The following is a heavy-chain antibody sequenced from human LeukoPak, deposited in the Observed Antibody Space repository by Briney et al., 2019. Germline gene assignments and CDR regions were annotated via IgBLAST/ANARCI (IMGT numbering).Heavy chain of an antibody. D-gene: IGHD6-6*01. CDR2: INPNSGGT. CDR1: GYTLTDYY. V-gene: IGHV1-2*02. J-gene: IGHJ4*02. Sequence: ASVKVSCKASGYTLTDYYMHWVRQAPGQGLEWMGWINPNSGGTNFAQKFQGRVAMTRDTSISTAYLELGSLRSDDTAVYFCARARWQLVPYFDSWAQGTLVTVSS. CDR3: ARARWQLVPYFDS.